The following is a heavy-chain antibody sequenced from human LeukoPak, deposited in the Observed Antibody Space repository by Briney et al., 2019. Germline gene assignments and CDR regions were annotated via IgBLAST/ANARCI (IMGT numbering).Heavy chain of an antibody. CDR2: ISTTDGST. CDR1: GFTFSSHA. Sequence: PGGSLRLSCAASGFTFSSHAMSWVRQAPGKGLEWVSSISTTDGSTYYADSVKGRFTISRDNSKNTLFLQMNSLRAEDMAVYYCAKLTTPTPRIYYYEDVWGKGTTVTISS. V-gene: IGHV3-23*01. J-gene: IGHJ6*03. CDR3: AKLTTPTPRIYYYEDV. D-gene: IGHD4-17*01.